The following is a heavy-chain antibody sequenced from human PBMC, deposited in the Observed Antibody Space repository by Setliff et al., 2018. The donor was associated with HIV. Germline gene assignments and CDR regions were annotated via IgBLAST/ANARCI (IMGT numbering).Heavy chain of an antibody. V-gene: IGHV4-31*03. CDR2: IYYNGRT. CDR3: VRERRRSPLSYGLDV. J-gene: IGHJ6*02. CDR1: GGSISSGGYY. Sequence: PSETLSLTCTVSGGSISSGGYYWNWIRQYPVKGLEWIGHIYYNGRTLFNPPLGTRLNMSVDTSENQFSLHLNSVTAADTAVYYCVRERRRSPLSYGLDVWGQGTTVTVSS.